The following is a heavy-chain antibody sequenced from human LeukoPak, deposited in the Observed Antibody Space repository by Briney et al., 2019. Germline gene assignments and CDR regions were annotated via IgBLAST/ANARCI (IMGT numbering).Heavy chain of an antibody. CDR2: INPNSGGT. V-gene: IGHV1-2*02. D-gene: IGHD6-19*01. Sequence: ASVKVSCKASGYTFTGYYMHWVRQAPGQGLEWMGWINPNSGGTNYAQKFQGRVTMTRDTSISTAYMELSRLRSDDTAVYYCARVYPYSSGWYSPYYFDYWGQGTLVTVSS. CDR3: ARVYPYSSGWYSPYYFDY. CDR1: GYTFTGYY. J-gene: IGHJ4*02.